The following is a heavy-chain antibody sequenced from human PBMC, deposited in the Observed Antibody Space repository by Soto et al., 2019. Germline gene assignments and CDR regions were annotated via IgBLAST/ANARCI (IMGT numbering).Heavy chain of an antibody. Sequence: EVQLVESGGGLVQPGGSLRLSCAASGFTFSSYWMHWVRQAPGKGLVWVSRINSDGSSTSYADSVKGRFTISRDNAKNTLYLQMNSLGAEDTAVYYCARGDIVVVVAATKLDYWGQGTLVTVSS. D-gene: IGHD2-15*01. J-gene: IGHJ4*02. V-gene: IGHV3-74*01. CDR1: GFTFSSYW. CDR2: INSDGSST. CDR3: ARGDIVVVVAATKLDY.